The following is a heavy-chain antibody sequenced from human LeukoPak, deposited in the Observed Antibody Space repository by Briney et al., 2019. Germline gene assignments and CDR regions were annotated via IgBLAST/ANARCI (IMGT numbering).Heavy chain of an antibody. J-gene: IGHJ4*02. V-gene: IGHV4-59*01. CDR1: GGSISSYY. CDR2: IYYSGST. CDR3: ARARIQLWPKVGFDY. D-gene: IGHD5-18*01. Sequence: SETLSLTCTVSGGSISSYYWSWIRQPPGKGLEWIGDIYYSGSTNYNPSLKSRVTISVDTSKNQFSLKLSSVTAADTAVYYCARARIQLWPKVGFDYWGQGTLVTVSS.